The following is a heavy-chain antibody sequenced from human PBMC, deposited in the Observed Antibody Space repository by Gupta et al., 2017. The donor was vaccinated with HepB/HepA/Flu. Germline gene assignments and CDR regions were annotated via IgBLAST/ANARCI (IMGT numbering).Heavy chain of an antibody. D-gene: IGHD2-21*01. Sequence: QVQLVQSGAEVKKPGASVKVSCKASGYTFTSYYMHWVRQAPGQGLEWMGIINPSGGSTSYAQKFQGRVTMTRDTSTSTVYMELRRMRSEDTAVYYCARGPVFLKSGVDYWCQGTLVTVSS. V-gene: IGHV1-46*01. CDR1: GYTFTSYY. J-gene: IGHJ4*02. CDR3: ARGPVFLKSGVDY. CDR2: INPSGGST.